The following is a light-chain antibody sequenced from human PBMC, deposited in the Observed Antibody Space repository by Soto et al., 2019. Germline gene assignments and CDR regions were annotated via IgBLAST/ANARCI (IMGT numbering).Light chain of an antibody. CDR2: GAS. Sequence: EIVLTQSPGTLSLSPGERATLSCRASQSVSSSYLAWYQQKPGQAPRLLIYGASSRATCIPDRFSGSGSGTDFTLTISRLEPEDFAVYYCHQYDSSPLAFGGGTKMEIK. CDR3: HQYDSSPLA. CDR1: QSVSSSY. V-gene: IGKV3-20*01. J-gene: IGKJ4*01.